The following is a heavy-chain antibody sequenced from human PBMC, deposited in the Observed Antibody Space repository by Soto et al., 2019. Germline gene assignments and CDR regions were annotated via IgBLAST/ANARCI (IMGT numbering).Heavy chain of an antibody. J-gene: IGHJ4*02. V-gene: IGHV3-21*01. Sequence: VQLVESGGGLVKPGGSLRLSCAASGFTFSSYSMNWVRQAPGKGLEWVSSISSSSSYIYYADSVKGRFTISRDNAKNSLYLQMNSLRAEDTAVYYCARDLRIRAAAGTLNKNYWGQGTLVTVSS. CDR2: ISSSSSYI. D-gene: IGHD6-13*01. CDR1: GFTFSSYS. CDR3: ARDLRIRAAAGTLNKNY.